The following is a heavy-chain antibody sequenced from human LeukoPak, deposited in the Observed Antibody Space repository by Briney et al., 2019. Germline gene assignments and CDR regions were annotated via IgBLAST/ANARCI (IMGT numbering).Heavy chain of an antibody. CDR1: GYTFTGYY. J-gene: IGHJ4*02. CDR2: INPNSGGT. V-gene: IGHV1-2*02. Sequence: ASVKVSCKASGYTFTGYYMHWVRQAPGQGLEWMGWINPNSGGTNYAQKFQGRVTMTRDTSISTAYMELSRLRSDDTAVYYCARGRRHDYGDYVHDYWGQGTLVTVSS. CDR3: ARGRRHDYGDYVHDY. D-gene: IGHD4-17*01.